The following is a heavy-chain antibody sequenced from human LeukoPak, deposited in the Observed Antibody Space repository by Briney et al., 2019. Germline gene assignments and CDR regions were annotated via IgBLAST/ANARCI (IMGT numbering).Heavy chain of an antibody. CDR2: FDPEDGET. J-gene: IGHJ3*02. CDR1: GYTLTELS. Sequence: ASVKVSCKVSGYTLTELSMHWVRQAPGKGLEWMGGFDPEDGETIYAQKFQGRVTMTEDTSTDTAYMELSSLRSEDTAVYYCARDSTNDYVWGSYRYGPVGIWGQGTMVTVSS. V-gene: IGHV1-24*01. CDR3: ARDSTNDYVWGSYRYGPVGI. D-gene: IGHD3-16*02.